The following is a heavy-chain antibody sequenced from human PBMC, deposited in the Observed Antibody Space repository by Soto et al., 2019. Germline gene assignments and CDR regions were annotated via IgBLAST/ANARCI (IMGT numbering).Heavy chain of an antibody. V-gene: IGHV1-69*04. D-gene: IGHD2-2*01. CDR1: GGTFSSYT. Sequence: SVKVSCKASGGTFSSYTISWVRQAPGQGLEWMGRIIPILGIANYAQKFQGRVTITADKSTSTACMELSSLRSEDTAVYYCARDRLYLPAAPNWFDPWGQGTLVTVSS. J-gene: IGHJ5*02. CDR2: IIPILGIA. CDR3: ARDRLYLPAAPNWFDP.